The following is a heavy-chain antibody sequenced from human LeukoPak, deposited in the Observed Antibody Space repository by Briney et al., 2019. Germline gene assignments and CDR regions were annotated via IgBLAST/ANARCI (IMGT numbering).Heavy chain of an antibody. CDR1: GFTFSSYS. V-gene: IGHV3-21*01. CDR2: ISSSSSYI. CDR3: ARARYYYGSGSRNTYFFDY. J-gene: IGHJ4*02. Sequence: VGSLRLSCAASGFTFSSYSMNWVRQAPGKGLEWVSSISSSSSYIYYADSVKGRFTISRDNAKNSLYLQMNSLRAEDTAVYYCARARYYYGSGSRNTYFFDYWGQGTLVTVSS. D-gene: IGHD3-10*01.